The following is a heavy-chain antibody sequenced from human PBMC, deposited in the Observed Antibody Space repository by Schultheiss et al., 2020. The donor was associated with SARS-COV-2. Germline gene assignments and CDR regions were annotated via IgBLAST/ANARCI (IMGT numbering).Heavy chain of an antibody. D-gene: IGHD3-10*01. CDR2: ISGSGGST. CDR1: GFTFSSYA. Sequence: GESLKISCAASGFTFSSYAMSWVRQAPGKGLEWVSAISGSGGSTYYADSVKGRFTISRDNSKNTLYLQMNSLRAEDTAVYYCAREHMVRGVLHGWGQGTLVTVSS. V-gene: IGHV3-23*01. J-gene: IGHJ4*02. CDR3: AREHMVRGVLHG.